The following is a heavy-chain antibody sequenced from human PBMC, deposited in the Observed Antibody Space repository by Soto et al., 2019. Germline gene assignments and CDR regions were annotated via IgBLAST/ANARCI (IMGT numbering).Heavy chain of an antibody. CDR1: GYTFTSYD. V-gene: IGHV1-8*01. Sequence: KKSGASVKVSCKASGYTFTSYDINWVRQATGQGLEWMGWMNPNSGNTGYAQKFQGRVTMTRNTSISTAYMELSSLRSEDTAVYYCARARSKPQKIDYWGQGTLVTVSS. CDR3: ARARSKPQKIDY. D-gene: IGHD3-3*01. CDR2: MNPNSGNT. J-gene: IGHJ4*02.